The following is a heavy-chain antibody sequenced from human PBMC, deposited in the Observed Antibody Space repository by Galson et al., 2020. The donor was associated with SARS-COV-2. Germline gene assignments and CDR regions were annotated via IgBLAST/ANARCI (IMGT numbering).Heavy chain of an antibody. D-gene: IGHD1-26*01. V-gene: IGHV4-34*01. CDR1: GGSFSGYY. Sequence: SETLSLTCAVYGGSFSGYYWSWIRQSPGTGLEWIGRIDHSGSTKYNPSLQSRVTISVDTSKSQFSLKLTSMTAADTAVYYCLREWDFWGQGTRVTVSS. CDR2: IDHSGST. J-gene: IGHJ4*02. CDR3: LREWDF.